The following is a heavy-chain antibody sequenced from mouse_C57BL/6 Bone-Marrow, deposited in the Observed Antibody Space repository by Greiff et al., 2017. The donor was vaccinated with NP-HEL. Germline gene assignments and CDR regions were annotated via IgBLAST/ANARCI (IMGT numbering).Heavy chain of an antibody. CDR2: IDPSDSET. V-gene: IGHV1-52*01. CDR3: AIHYYGSSGGFYAMDY. D-gene: IGHD1-1*01. J-gene: IGHJ4*01. Sequence: QVQLQQPGAELVRPGSSVKLSCKASGYTFTSYWMLWVKQRPIQGLEWIGNIDPSDSETHYNQKFKDKATLTVDKSSSTAYMQLSSLTSEDSAVYYYAIHYYGSSGGFYAMDYWGQGTSVTVSS. CDR1: GYTFTSYW.